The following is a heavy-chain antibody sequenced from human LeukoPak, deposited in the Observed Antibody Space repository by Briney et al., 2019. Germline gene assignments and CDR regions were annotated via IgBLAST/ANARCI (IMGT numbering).Heavy chain of an antibody. CDR3: AREGYYGSGSPPSLYFDY. V-gene: IGHV3-30-3*01. J-gene: IGHJ4*02. CDR1: GFTFRNYV. Sequence: GGSLRLSCAASGFTFRNYVVHWVRQAPGKGLEWVAVTSSDLNVKLYADSVKGRFTISRDNSRSTLYLQMNSLRPEDTAIYYCAREGYYGSGSPPSLYFDYWGQGTLVTVSS. CDR2: TSSDLNVK. D-gene: IGHD3-10*01.